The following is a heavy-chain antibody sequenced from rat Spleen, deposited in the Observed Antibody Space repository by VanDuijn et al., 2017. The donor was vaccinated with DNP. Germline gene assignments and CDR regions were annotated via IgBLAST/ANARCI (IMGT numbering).Heavy chain of an antibody. Sequence: EVQLQESGPGLVKPSQSLSLTCSVTGYSITSNYWGWIRKFPGNKMEWIAYISFSGSTGYNPSLKSRFSITRDTSKNQFFLQLNSVTTEDTATYYCARWSRYFDYWGQGVMVTVSS. CDR2: ISFSGST. CDR1: GYSITSNY. J-gene: IGHJ2*01. CDR3: ARWSRYFDY. V-gene: IGHV3-1*01.